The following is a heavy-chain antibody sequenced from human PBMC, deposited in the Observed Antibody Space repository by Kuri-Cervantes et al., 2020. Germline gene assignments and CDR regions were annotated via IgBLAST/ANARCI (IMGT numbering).Heavy chain of an antibody. V-gene: IGHV4-39*07. CDR2: IYYSGTT. CDR3: ARVPGGIDAFDI. CDR1: GGSVSSSTYY. Sequence: SETLSLTCTVSGGSVSSSTYYWGWIRQPPGKGLEWIGSIYYSGTTYYKPSLESRVTISVDTSNNKFSLKLSSVTAADTAVYYCARVPGGIDAFDIWGQGTMVTVSS. J-gene: IGHJ3*02. D-gene: IGHD1-1*01.